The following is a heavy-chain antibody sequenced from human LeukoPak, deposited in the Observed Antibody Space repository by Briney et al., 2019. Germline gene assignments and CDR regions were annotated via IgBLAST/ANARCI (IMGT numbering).Heavy chain of an antibody. J-gene: IGHJ4*02. D-gene: IGHD3-9*01. CDR2: ISGSGGST. CDR1: GFTFNSYA. V-gene: IGHV3-23*01. CDR3: AKAHYGILTGYSPRLHFDY. Sequence: PWGSLRLSCAASGFTFNSYAMSWLPQAPGQELALLSSISGSGGSTYYADSVKVRFTISRDNFKNTLYLQMNSLRAEDTAVYYCAKAHYGILTGYSPRLHFDYWGQGTLVTVSS.